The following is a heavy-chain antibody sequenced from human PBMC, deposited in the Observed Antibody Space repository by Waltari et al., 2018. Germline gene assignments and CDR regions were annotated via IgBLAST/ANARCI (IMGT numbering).Heavy chain of an antibody. CDR1: GGSISSSNW. CDR3: ASLYYYDSSGYYPDDY. Sequence: QVQLQESGPGLVKPSGTLSLTCAVSGGSISSSNWWSWVRPPPGKGLEWIGEIYHSGSTNYNPSLKSRVTISVDKSKNQFSLKLSSVTAADTAVYYCASLYYYDSSGYYPDDYWCQGTLVTVSS. J-gene: IGHJ4*02. V-gene: IGHV4-4*02. CDR2: IYHSGST. D-gene: IGHD3-22*01.